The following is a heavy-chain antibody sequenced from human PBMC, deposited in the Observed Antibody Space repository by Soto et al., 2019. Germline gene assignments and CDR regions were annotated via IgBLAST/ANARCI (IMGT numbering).Heavy chain of an antibody. CDR3: AKEIFAAAYAATSAFDL. J-gene: IGHJ4*02. Sequence: GGSLRLSCAASGFLFSSYAMNWVRQSPGRGLEWVAFVGSSGGDIYYADSVKGRFTISRDNSDNSLFLHMNNLRAEDTGRYFCAKEIFAAAYAATSAFDLWGQGTLVTVSS. D-gene: IGHD2-8*01. CDR2: VGSSGGDI. CDR1: GFLFSSYA. V-gene: IGHV3-21*04.